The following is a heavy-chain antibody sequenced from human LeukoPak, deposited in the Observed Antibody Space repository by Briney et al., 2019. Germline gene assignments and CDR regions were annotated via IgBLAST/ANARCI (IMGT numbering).Heavy chain of an antibody. V-gene: IGHV4-4*02. CDR3: ATVAGDAFDI. D-gene: IGHD6-19*01. CDR1: GGSITSSNW. J-gene: IGHJ3*02. Sequence: SETLSLTCAVSGGSITSSNWWSWVRQPPGKGLEWIGEIYHSGSTNYNPSLKSRVTISADKSKNQFSLKLNSVTAADTAVYYCATVAGDAFDIWGQGTMVTVSS. CDR2: IYHSGST.